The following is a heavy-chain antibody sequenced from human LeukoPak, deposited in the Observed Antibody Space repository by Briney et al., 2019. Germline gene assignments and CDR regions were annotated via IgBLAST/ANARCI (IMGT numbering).Heavy chain of an antibody. CDR1: GGSISSYY. Sequence: SETLSLTCTVSGGSISSYYWSWIRQTPGKGLEWIGYIYYSGSTNYNPSLKSRVNISVDTSKNQFSLKLSSVTAADTALYYCASLYCSSTSCYLFHWSQGTLVTVSS. CDR3: ASLYCSSTSCYLFH. D-gene: IGHD2-2*01. V-gene: IGHV4-59*08. J-gene: IGHJ4*02. CDR2: IYYSGST.